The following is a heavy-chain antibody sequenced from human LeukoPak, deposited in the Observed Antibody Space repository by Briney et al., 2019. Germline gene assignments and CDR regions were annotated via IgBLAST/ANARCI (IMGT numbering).Heavy chain of an antibody. V-gene: IGHV4-59*01. CDR3: ARDQGTWWFDP. D-gene: IGHD3-10*01. CDR2: IYYSGST. CDR1: GGSISSYY. Sequence: SETLSLTCTVSGGSISSYYRSWIRQPPGKGLEWIGYIYYSGSTNYNPSLKSRVTISVDTPKNQFSLKLSSVTAADTALYYCARDQGTWWFDPWGQGTLVTVSS. J-gene: IGHJ5*02.